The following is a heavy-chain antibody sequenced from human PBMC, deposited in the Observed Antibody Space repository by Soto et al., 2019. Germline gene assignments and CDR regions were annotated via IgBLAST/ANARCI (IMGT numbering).Heavy chain of an antibody. V-gene: IGHV1-8*01. CDR2: MNPNSGNT. CDR1: GYTFTSYD. Sequence: QVQLVQYGAEVKKPGASVKVSCKAPGYTFTSYDINWVRQATGQGLAWMGWMNPNSGNTGYAQKFQVRVTMTRTTCIRTAYMESRSLRYDDTAVYYWARGGYGSSWMYYYYNGMDVWGQGTTVTVSS. D-gene: IGHD6-13*01. CDR3: ARGGYGSSWMYYYYNGMDV. J-gene: IGHJ6*02.